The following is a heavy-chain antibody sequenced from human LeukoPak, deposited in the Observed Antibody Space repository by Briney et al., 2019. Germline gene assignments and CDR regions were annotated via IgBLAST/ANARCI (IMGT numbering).Heavy chain of an antibody. CDR1: GFTFSSYS. CDR2: ISSSSSYI. CDR3: ARDLEGVVVPHFDY. Sequence: PGGSLRLSCAASGFTFSSYSMNWVRQAPGKGLEWVSSISSSSSYIYYADSVKGRFTISRDNAKNSLYLQMNSLRAEDTAVYYCARDLEGVVVPHFDYWGQGTLVTVSS. J-gene: IGHJ4*02. D-gene: IGHD2-15*01. V-gene: IGHV3-21*01.